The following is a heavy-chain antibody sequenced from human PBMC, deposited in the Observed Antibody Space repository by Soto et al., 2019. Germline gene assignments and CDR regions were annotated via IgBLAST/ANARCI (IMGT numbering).Heavy chain of an antibody. CDR3: AKSHIGINSDNDY. CDR1: GFTFSTYA. J-gene: IGHJ4*02. V-gene: IGHV3-23*01. Sequence: EVQLLESGGGLVQPGGSLRLSCAASGFTFSTYAMNWVRQAAGKGLEWVSTISGSGGNTYYADSVKGRFTISRDNSKNTLFLQMNSLRAEDTALYYCAKSHIGINSDNDYWGRGTLVTVSS. D-gene: IGHD2-21*01. CDR2: ISGSGGNT.